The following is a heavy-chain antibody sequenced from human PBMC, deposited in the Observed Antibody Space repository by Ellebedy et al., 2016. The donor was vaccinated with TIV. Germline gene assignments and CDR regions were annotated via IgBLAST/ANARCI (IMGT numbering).Heavy chain of an antibody. V-gene: IGHV3-49*03. CDR3: SSYLGYGY. CDR2: IRSKAYGGTT. J-gene: IGHJ4*02. D-gene: IGHD5-12*01. CDR1: GFTSGDYA. Sequence: GGSLRPSXTPPGFTSGDYAMSWYRQLPEKGLEWVGFIRSKAYGGTTEYAASVKGRFTISRDDSTSIAYLQMNSLKTEDTAVYYCSSYLGYGYWGQGTLVTVSS.